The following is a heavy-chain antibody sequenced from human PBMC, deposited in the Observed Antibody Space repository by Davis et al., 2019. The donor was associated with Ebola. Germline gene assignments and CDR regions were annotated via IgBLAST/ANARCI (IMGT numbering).Heavy chain of an antibody. D-gene: IGHD3-3*01. CDR2: VSHSERET. V-gene: IGHV3-30*04. Sequence: PGGSLRLSCVASGFTFRTYAMHWVRQPPVKGLEWVAVVSHSERETFYADSVKGRFTISRDNSENTLYLQMNSLTADDTALYYCARAVFHEVLDYWGQGTPVTVSS. J-gene: IGHJ4*02. CDR1: GFTFRTYA. CDR3: ARAVFHEVLDY.